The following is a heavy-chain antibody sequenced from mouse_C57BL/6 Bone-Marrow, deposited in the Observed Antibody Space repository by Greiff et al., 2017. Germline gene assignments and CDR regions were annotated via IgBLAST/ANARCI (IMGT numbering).Heavy chain of an antibody. D-gene: IGHD1-1*01. CDR3: AKKGYYGSSYVDY. CDR1: GFSLTSYG. V-gene: IGHV2-5*01. J-gene: IGHJ2*01. Sequence: VQRVESGPGLVQPSQSLSITCTVSGFSLTSYGVHWVRQSPGKGLEWLGVIWRGGSTDYNAAFMSRLSITKDNSKSQVFFKMNSLQADDTAIYYCAKKGYYGSSYVDYWGQGTTLTVSS. CDR2: IWRGGST.